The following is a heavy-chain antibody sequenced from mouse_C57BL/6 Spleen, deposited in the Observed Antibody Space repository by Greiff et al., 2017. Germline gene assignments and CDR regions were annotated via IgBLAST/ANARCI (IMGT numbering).Heavy chain of an antibody. Sequence: EVKLVESGGGLVKPGGSLKLSCAASGFTFSSYAMPWVRQTPEKRLEWVATISGGGSYTYYPDKVKGRFTISRDNAKNNLYLQMSHLKSEDTAMYYCAREGVYYANYIAMDYWGQGTSVTVSA. CDR3: AREGVYYANYIAMDY. CDR2: ISGGGSYT. J-gene: IGHJ4*01. V-gene: IGHV5-4*01. D-gene: IGHD2-1*01. CDR1: GFTFSSYA.